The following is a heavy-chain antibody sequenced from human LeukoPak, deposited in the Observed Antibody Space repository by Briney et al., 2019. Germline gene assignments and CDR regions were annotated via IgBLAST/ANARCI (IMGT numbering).Heavy chain of an antibody. CDR1: GYTFTDFH. D-gene: IGHD3-9*01. CDR3: AKGGFDWLSSSRDAFDI. CDR2: INPYSGGT. J-gene: IGHJ3*02. V-gene: IGHV1-2*02. Sequence: ASVKVSCKASGYTFTDFHIHWVRQSPGQGLEWLGWINPYSGGTNYAQKFQGRVTMTRDTFTSTVYMEVSRLQSDDSAVYYCAKGGFDWLSSSRDAFDIWGQGTMVNVSS.